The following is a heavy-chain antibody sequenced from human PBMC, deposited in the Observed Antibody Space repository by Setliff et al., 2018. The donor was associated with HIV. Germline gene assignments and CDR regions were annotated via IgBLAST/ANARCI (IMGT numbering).Heavy chain of an antibody. D-gene: IGHD2-15*01. V-gene: IGHV4-4*02. J-gene: IGHJ3*01. CDR3: ARVRVRRWTYSAVGHLNGFDL. Sequence: PSETLSLTCAVSGGSLSSDNWWTWVRQPPGKGLEWIGEIYHTDYTNYSPSLKSRVSMSVDRSKSQFSLNLNSVTAADTAVYYCARVRVRRWTYSAVGHLNGFDLWGQGTMVTVSS. CDR1: GGSLSSDNW. CDR2: IYHTDYT.